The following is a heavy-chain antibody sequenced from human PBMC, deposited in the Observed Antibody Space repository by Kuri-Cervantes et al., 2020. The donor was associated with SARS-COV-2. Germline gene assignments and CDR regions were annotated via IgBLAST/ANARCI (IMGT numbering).Heavy chain of an antibody. D-gene: IGHD3-22*01. CDR1: GYSISSGYY. J-gene: IGHJ6*04. V-gene: IGHV4-38-2*01. Sequence: SETLSLTCAVSGYSISSGYYWGWIRQPPGKGLEWIGSIYHSGSTYYNPSLKSRVTISVDTSKNQFSLKLSSVTAADTAVYYCATNALLLWGKGTTVTVSS. CDR2: IYHSGST. CDR3: ATNALLL.